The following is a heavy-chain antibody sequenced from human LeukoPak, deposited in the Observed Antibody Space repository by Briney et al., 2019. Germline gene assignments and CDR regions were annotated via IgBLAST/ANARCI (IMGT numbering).Heavy chain of an antibody. J-gene: IGHJ5*02. CDR3: ASLGYCSSTSCYWFDP. Sequence: SETLSLTCTVFGGSISSYYWSWIRQPPGKGLEWIGEINHSGSTNYNPSLKSRVTISVDTSKNQFSLKLSSVTAADTAVYYCASLGYCSSTSCYWFDPWGQGTLVTVSS. CDR2: INHSGST. CDR1: GGSISSYY. D-gene: IGHD2-2*01. V-gene: IGHV4-34*01.